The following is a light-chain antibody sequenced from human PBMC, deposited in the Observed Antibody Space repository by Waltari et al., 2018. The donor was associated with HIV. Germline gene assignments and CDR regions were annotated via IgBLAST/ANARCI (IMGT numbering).Light chain of an antibody. V-gene: IGLV2-8*01. J-gene: IGLJ1*01. CDR3: GSFVGSNSHYV. Sequence: ALTQPPSASGSPGQSVTISCTGTNSDVGGYNYVSWYQQRPGKAPKLMIFEVIKRPSGVPDRFSGSKSGNTASLTVSGLQADDEADYYCGSFVGSNSHYVFGTGTKVTVL. CDR1: NSDVGGYNY. CDR2: EVI.